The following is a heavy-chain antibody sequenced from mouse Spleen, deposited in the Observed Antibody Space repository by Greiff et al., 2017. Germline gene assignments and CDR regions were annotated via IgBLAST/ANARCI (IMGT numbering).Heavy chain of an antibody. J-gene: IGHJ4*01. Sequence: EVKVVESGGGLVQPKGSLKLSCAASGFSFNTYAMNWVRQAPGKGLEWVARIRSKSNNYATYYADSVKDRFTISRDDSESMLYLQMNNLKTEDTAMYYCNCNYVGAMDYWGQGTSVTVSS. CDR1: GFSFNTYA. D-gene: IGHD2-1*01. CDR3: NCNYVGAMDY. V-gene: IGHV10-1*01. CDR2: IRSKSNNYAT.